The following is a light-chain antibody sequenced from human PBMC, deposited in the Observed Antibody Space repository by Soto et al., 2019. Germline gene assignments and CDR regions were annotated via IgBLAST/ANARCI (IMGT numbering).Light chain of an antibody. V-gene: IGLV2-14*01. CDR3: SSYTSSSTLDV. Sequence: QSALTQPDSVSGSPLQSITISCTGTSSDVGGYNYVSWYQQHPGKAPKLMIYDVSNRPSGVSNRFSGSKSGNTASLTISGLQAEDEADYYCSSYTSSSTLDVFGTGTKVTVL. CDR1: SSDVGGYNY. CDR2: DVS. J-gene: IGLJ1*01.